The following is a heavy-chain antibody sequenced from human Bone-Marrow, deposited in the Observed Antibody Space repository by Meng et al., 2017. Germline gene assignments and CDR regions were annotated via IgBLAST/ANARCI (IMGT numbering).Heavy chain of an antibody. CDR3: ARATMTTVTSDYFDY. V-gene: IGHV5-51*01. CDR1: GYSFTSYW. J-gene: IGHJ4*02. D-gene: IGHD4-17*01. Sequence: GESLKISCKGSGYSFTSYWIGWVRQMPGKGLEWMGIIYPGDSDTRYSPSFQGQVTISADKSISTAYLQWSSLKASDTAMYYCARATMTTVTSDYFDYWGQGNQVNGAS. CDR2: IYPGDSDT.